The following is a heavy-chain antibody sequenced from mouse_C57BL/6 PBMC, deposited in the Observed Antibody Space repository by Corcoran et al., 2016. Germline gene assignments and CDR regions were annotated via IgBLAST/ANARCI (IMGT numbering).Heavy chain of an antibody. J-gene: IGHJ1*03. CDR3: ARDHYGYFDV. CDR2: ISYDGSN. CDR1: GYSITSGYY. V-gene: IGHV3-6*01. Sequence: DVQLQESGPGLVKPSQSLSLTCSVTGYSITSGYYWNWIRQFPGNKLEWMGYISYDGSNNYNPSLKNRISITRDTSKNQFFLKLNSVTTEDTATYYGARDHYGYFDVWGTGTTVTVSS.